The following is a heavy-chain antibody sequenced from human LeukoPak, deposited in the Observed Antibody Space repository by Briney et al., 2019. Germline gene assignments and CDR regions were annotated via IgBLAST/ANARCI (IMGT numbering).Heavy chain of an antibody. CDR3: ARDLMEYVATGMDIFDY. CDR1: GGTFSSYA. J-gene: IGHJ4*02. CDR2: IIPIRGIA. V-gene: IGHV1-69*04. D-gene: IGHD5-18*01. Sequence: RASVKVSCKASGGTFSSYAISWVRQAPGQGLEWMGRIIPIRGIANYAQKFKGRVTITADKSTNTAHIQLSVLRSEDTAVYYCARDLMEYVATGMDIFDYWGQGTLVTVSS.